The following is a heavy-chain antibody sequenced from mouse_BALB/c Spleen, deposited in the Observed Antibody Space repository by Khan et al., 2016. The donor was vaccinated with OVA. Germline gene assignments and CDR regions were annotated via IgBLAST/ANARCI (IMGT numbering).Heavy chain of an antibody. V-gene: IGHV2-3*01. CDR3: AIIYYGSDWFTY. J-gene: IGHJ3*01. Sequence: VQLVESGPGLVAPSQSLSITCTVSGLSLSNYGVSWVRQPPGKGLEWLGVIWGDGNTNYHSALKTRLSISKDNSKSQVFLKLNSLQTDDTATYYCAIIYYGSDWFTYWGQGTLVTVSA. CDR1: GLSLSNYG. CDR2: IWGDGNT. D-gene: IGHD2-2*01.